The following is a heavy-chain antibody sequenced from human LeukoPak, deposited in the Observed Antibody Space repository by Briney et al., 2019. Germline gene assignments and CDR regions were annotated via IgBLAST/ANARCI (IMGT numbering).Heavy chain of an antibody. V-gene: IGHV3-21*01. Sequence: TGGSLRLSCAASGFTFSSYSMNWVRQAPGKGLEWVSSISSSSAYIHYADSVKGRFTISRDNAKNSLHLQMNSLRADDTAVYYCAGYGDYPYWGQGTPVTVSS. CDR1: GFTFSSYS. CDR3: AGYGDYPY. D-gene: IGHD4-17*01. J-gene: IGHJ4*02. CDR2: ISSSSAYI.